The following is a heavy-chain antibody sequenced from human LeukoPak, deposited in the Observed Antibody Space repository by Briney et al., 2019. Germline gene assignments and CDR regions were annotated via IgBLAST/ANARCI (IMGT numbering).Heavy chain of an antibody. V-gene: IGHV3-43*01. J-gene: IGHJ4*02. CDR2: ISWDGGST. CDR1: GFTFDDYS. D-gene: IGHD3-10*01. Sequence: GRPLRLSCAASGFTFDDYSMHWVRQAPGKGLEWVSAISWDGGSTYYADSVRRRFTISRDNSKNSLYLQMNSLRTEDSALYYCAKDIVPYGSASYSIDYWGQGTLVTVSS. CDR3: AKDIVPYGSASYSIDY.